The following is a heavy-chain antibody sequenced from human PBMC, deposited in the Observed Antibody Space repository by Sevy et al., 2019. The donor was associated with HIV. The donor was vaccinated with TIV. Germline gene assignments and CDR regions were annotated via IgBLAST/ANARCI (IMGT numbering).Heavy chain of an antibody. D-gene: IGHD3-3*01. CDR2: IHSSSSTT. V-gene: IGHV3-48*01. CDR1: GFSFRSYS. Sequence: GGSLRLSCAASGFSFRSYSMKWVRQAPGKGLEWVSYIHSSSSTTYYADSVKGRFIISRDIAKNSLYLQMNSLRAEDTAVYYCARDYDFWSGYYSHNTGMDVWGQGTTVTVSS. J-gene: IGHJ6*02. CDR3: ARDYDFWSGYYSHNTGMDV.